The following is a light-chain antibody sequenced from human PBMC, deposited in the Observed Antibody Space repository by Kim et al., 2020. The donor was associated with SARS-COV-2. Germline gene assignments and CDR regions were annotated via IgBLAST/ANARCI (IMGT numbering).Light chain of an antibody. V-gene: IGLV3-1*01. CDR3: QTRDSSTPWV. Sequence: SYELTQPPSVSVSPGQTATITCSGDKLGDKYVSWYQQKPGQSPILVMCKDNRRPSGIPGRFSGSNSENTATLTISGTQAMDEADYYCQTRDSSTPWVFGGGTQLTVL. CDR1: KLGDKY. J-gene: IGLJ3*02. CDR2: KDN.